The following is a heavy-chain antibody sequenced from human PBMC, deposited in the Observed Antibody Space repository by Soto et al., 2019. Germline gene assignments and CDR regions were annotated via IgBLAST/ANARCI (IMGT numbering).Heavy chain of an antibody. CDR3: ARAPWLVAAYDY. V-gene: IGHV1-8*01. Sequence: ASVKVSCKASGYSFTIYDINWVLQATGQGLEWMGWMNPNSGNTGYAQKFQGRVTMTRNTSISTAYMELSSLRSEDTAVYYCARAPWLVAAYDYWGQGNLVTVSS. CDR1: GYSFTIYD. J-gene: IGHJ4*02. D-gene: IGHD2-15*01. CDR2: MNPNSGNT.